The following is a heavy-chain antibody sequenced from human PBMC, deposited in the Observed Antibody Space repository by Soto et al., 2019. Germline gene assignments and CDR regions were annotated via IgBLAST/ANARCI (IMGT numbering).Heavy chain of an antibody. CDR1: GGSISNFY. CDR2: IYYTGIT. D-gene: IGHD3-16*01. Sequence: SETLSLTCTVSGGSISNFYWSWIRQPPGKGLEWIGYIYYTGITNYNPSLKSRVTISVDTSKNQFSLKLSSVTAADTAVYYCARGGGAYWGQGTLVTVSS. CDR3: ARGGGAY. J-gene: IGHJ4*02. V-gene: IGHV4-59*01.